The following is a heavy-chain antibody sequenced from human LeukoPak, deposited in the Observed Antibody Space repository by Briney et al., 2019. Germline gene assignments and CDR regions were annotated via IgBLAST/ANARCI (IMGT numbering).Heavy chain of an antibody. V-gene: IGHV3-23*01. CDR3: ASLGIAAADAFDI. J-gene: IGHJ3*02. Sequence: GGSLRLSCAASGLTFSSSAMTWVRQAPGTGLEWVSSITGRAGRTYYSDSVEGRFTISRDNSKSTLYLHMSSLRAEDTALYYCASLGIAAADAFDIWGQGTMVTVSS. CDR2: ITGRAGRT. D-gene: IGHD6-13*01. CDR1: GLTFSSSA.